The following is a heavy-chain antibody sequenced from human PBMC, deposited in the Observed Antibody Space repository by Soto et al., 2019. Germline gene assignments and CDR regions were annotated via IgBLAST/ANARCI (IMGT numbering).Heavy chain of an antibody. CDR1: GYTFTGYY. Sequence: QVQLVQSGAEVKKPGESVKVSCKVSGYTFTGYYMHWVRQAPGQGIEWMGWINPNCGGTNYEQKFQGRVTMTRDTSISTAYMELSRLRSDDTAVYYCARESSSSWPDFDYWGQGTLVTVSS. CDR2: INPNCGGT. J-gene: IGHJ4*02. D-gene: IGHD6-13*01. V-gene: IGHV1-2*02. CDR3: ARESSSSWPDFDY.